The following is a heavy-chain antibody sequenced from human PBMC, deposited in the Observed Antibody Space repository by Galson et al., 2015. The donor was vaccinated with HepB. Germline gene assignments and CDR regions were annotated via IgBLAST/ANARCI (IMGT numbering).Heavy chain of an antibody. CDR3: ARGGFVRGPGFDF. J-gene: IGHJ4*02. D-gene: IGHD5-12*01. CDR1: GFTFGSYG. CDR2: IWYDGSEK. Sequence: SLRLSCAASGFTFGSYGMHWVRQAPGKGLEWVAVIWYDGSEKYYADSVKGRFIISRDNSKNTLYLQMNSLRDEDTAVYYCARGGFVRGPGFDFWGQGTLVTVSS. V-gene: IGHV3-33*01.